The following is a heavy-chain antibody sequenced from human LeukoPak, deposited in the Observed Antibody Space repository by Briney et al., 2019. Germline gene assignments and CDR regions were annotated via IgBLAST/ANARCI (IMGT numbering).Heavy chain of an antibody. V-gene: IGHV3-74*01. J-gene: IGHJ4*02. Sequence: GGSLRLSCAASGFTFSAYWMHWVRQAPGKGLVWVGRINDVGSDSTYVDSVKGRFTISRDNSKNTLYLQMNSLRAEDTAVYYCASVCSGTSCHFDYWGQGTLVTVSS. CDR1: GFTFSAYW. CDR2: INDVGSDS. D-gene: IGHD2-2*01. CDR3: ASVCSGTSCHFDY.